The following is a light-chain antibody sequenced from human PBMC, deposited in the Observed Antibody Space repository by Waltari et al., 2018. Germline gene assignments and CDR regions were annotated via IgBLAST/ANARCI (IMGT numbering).Light chain of an antibody. J-gene: IGLJ2*01. V-gene: IGLV3-21*01. Sequence: SYVLTQPPSVSVAPGTTATITCGGNNFGTSNVNWYQRKPGQAPVLLIYYDDDRPSGIPERFSGSASGNTATLTISRVEAGDEADYYCQVWESSSEVLFGGGTKLTVL. CDR1: NFGTSN. CDR2: YDD. CDR3: QVWESSSEVL.